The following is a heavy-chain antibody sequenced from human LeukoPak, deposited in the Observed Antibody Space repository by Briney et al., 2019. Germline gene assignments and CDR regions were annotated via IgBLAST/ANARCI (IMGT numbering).Heavy chain of an antibody. D-gene: IGHD4-17*01. CDR3: ARHDYGDYYYYYYMDV. Sequence: GSLRLSCAASGFTFSSYGMHWIRQPPGKGLEWIGEINHSGSTNYNPSLKSRVTISVDTSKNQFSLKLSSVTAADTAVYYCARHDYGDYYYYYYMDVWGKGTTVTISS. CDR1: GFTFSSYG. CDR2: INHSGST. J-gene: IGHJ6*03. V-gene: IGHV4-34*01.